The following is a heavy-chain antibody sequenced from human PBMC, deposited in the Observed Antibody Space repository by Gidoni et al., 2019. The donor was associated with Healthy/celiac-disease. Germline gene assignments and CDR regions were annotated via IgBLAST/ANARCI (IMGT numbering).Heavy chain of an antibody. CDR2: INSDGSST. Sequence: EVQLVESGGGLVQPGWSLRLSCASSGFTFSTYRMHWVRQAPGKGLVWVSRINSDGSSTSYADSVKGRFTISRDNAKNTLYLQMNSLRAEDTAVYYCARGDNTATPPYYYGMDVWGQGTTVTVSS. J-gene: IGHJ6*02. D-gene: IGHD5-18*01. CDR3: ARGDNTATPPYYYGMDV. CDR1: GFTFSTYR. V-gene: IGHV3-74*01.